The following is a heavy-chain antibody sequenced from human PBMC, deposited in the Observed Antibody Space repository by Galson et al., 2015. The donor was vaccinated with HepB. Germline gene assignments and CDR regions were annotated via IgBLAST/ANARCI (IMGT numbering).Heavy chain of an antibody. CDR2: INHSGST. D-gene: IGHD6-19*01. CDR1: GGSFSGYY. CDR3: ARGRRYSSGRNWFDP. V-gene: IGHV4-34*01. J-gene: IGHJ5*02. Sequence: ETLSLTCAVYGGSFSGYYWSWLRQPPGKGLEWIGEINHSGSTNYNPSLKSRVTISVDTSKNQFSLKLSSVTAADTAVYYCARGRRYSSGRNWFDPWGQGTLVTVSS.